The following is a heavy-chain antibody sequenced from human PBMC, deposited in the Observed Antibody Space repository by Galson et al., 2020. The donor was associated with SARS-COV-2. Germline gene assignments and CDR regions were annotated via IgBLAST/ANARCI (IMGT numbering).Heavy chain of an antibody. J-gene: IGHJ4*02. V-gene: IGHV4-59*08. D-gene: IGHD1-26*01. Sequence: SQTLSLTCAVSIGSMTSHYWSWIRQAPGKGLEWIGYISYTGSTTYNPSLKSRVTISIDTSKNQFSLKLTSVTAADTALYYCAKLAEGRRSSEDYWGQGTLVTVSS. CDR2: ISYTGST. CDR3: AKLAEGRRSSEDY. CDR1: IGSMTSHY.